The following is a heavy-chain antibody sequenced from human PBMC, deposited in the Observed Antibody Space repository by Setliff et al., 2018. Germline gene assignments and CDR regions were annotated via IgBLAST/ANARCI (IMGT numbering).Heavy chain of an antibody. V-gene: IGHV1-69*13. Sequence: SVKVSCKASGGMSGTYSISWVRQAPGQGLEWMGAIIPIFGTPNYAQKFQDRVTITAGVSTSTAYMELSSLRSDDTAVYYCSRLVRYCTSTTCQRASGGEFWGQGTLVTVSS. CDR1: GGMSGTYS. CDR3: SRLVRYCTSTTCQRASGGEF. J-gene: IGHJ4*02. CDR2: IIPIFGTP. D-gene: IGHD2-2*01.